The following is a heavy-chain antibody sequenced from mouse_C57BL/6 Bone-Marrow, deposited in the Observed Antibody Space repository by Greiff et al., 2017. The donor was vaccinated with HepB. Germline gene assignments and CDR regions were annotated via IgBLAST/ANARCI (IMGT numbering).Heavy chain of an antibody. D-gene: IGHD4-1*01. Sequence: EVKLMESGGDLVKPGGSLKLSCAASGFTFSSYGMSWVRQTPDKRLEWVATISSGGSYTYYPDSVKGRFTISRDNAKNTLYLQMSSLKSEDTAMYYCARRGSGNYYAMDYWGQGTSVTVSS. CDR3: ARRGSGNYYAMDY. CDR2: ISSGGSYT. CDR1: GFTFSSYG. J-gene: IGHJ4*01. V-gene: IGHV5-6*02.